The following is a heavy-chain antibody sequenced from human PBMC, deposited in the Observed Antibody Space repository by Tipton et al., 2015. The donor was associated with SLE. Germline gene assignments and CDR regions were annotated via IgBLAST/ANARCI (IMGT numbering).Heavy chain of an antibody. J-gene: IGHJ3*02. CDR1: GGSISSYY. D-gene: IGHD1-26*01. Sequence: TLSLTCTVSGGSISSYYWSWIRQPAGKGLEWLGRIYTSGSTNYNPSLQSRVTMSVDTSKNQFSLKLSSVTAADTAGYYCARDLPGPYSGSYYGAFDIWGQGTMVTVSS. CDR3: ARDLPGPYSGSYYGAFDI. V-gene: IGHV4-4*07. CDR2: IYTSGST.